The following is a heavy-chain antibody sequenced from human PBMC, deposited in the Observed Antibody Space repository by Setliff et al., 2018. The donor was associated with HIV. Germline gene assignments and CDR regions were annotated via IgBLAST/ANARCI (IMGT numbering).Heavy chain of an antibody. J-gene: IGHJ6*02. CDR2: IYWNDDK. D-gene: IGHD2-2*01. CDR1: GFSLSTSGVG. Sequence: PTHPLTLTCTFSGFSLSTSGVGVGWIRQPPGKALEWLALIYWNDDKRYSPSLKSRLTITKDTSKNQVVLTMTNMDPVDTATYYCAHRGIPPYASEDYYFCMDVWGQGTTVTVSS. CDR3: AHRGIPPYASEDYYFCMDV. V-gene: IGHV2-5*01.